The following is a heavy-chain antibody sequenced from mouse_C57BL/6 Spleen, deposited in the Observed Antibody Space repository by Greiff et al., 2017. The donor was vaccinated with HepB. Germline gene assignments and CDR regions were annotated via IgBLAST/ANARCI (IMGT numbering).Heavy chain of an antibody. CDR1: GYTFTSYW. D-gene: IGHD1-1*01. V-gene: IGHV1-50*01. CDR2: IDPSDSYT. Sequence: QVQLQQPGAELVKPGASVKLSCKASGYTFTSYWMQWVKQRPGQGLEWIGEIDPSDSYTNYNQKFKGKATLTVDTSSSTAYMQLSSLTSEDSAVYYCARCYYGRRGYFDVWGTGTTVTVSS. CDR3: ARCYYGRRGYFDV. J-gene: IGHJ1*03.